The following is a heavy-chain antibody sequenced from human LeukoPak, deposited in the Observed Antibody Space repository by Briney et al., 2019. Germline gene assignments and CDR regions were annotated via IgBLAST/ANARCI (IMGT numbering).Heavy chain of an antibody. D-gene: IGHD3-22*01. V-gene: IGHV3-33*01. J-gene: IGHJ4*02. CDR1: GFTFSRYG. Sequence: GRSLRLSCAASGFTFSRYGMHWVRQGPGKGLEWVAVIWYDGSKKYYADSVKGRFTISRDNSKNTLYLQVNSLRAEDTAVYYCARDLRLGYYDSSFPDYWGQGTLVTVSS. CDR2: IWYDGSKK. CDR3: ARDLRLGYYDSSFPDY.